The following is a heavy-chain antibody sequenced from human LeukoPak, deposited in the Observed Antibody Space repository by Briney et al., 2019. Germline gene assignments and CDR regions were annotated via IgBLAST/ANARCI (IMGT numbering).Heavy chain of an antibody. J-gene: IGHJ6*04. CDR2: ISSSGSTI. CDR1: GFTFSRYE. V-gene: IGHV3-48*03. Sequence: RGGSLRLSCAASGFTFSRYEMNWVRQAPGKGLEWVSYISSSGSTIYYADSVKGRFTISRDNAKNSLYLQMNSLRAEDTAVYYCAELGITMIGGVWGKGTTVTISS. CDR3: AELGITMIGGV. D-gene: IGHD3-10*02.